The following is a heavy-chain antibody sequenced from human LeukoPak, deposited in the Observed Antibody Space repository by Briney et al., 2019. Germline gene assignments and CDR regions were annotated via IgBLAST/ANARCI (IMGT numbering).Heavy chain of an antibody. D-gene: IGHD2-15*01. Sequence: GGSLTLSWAVSGLPFSGNAMRWVCQAPRKGREWVSAISGIGGGTYYADCVKGRLTIHRDNSKNPLYLQMNSISAEDTAVYYCAKAPPQLGYCSGGSCYGFDYWGERTLVTVSS. CDR2: ISGIGGGT. CDR3: AKAPPQLGYCSGGSCYGFDY. CDR1: GLPFSGNA. J-gene: IGHJ4*02. V-gene: IGHV3-23*01.